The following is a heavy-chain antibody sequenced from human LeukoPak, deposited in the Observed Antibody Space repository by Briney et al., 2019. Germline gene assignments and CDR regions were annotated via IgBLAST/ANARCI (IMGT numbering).Heavy chain of an antibody. Sequence: HPGGSLRLSCAASGFIFSSYWMSWVRQAPGKGLEWVANIKEDGSEKYYVDSVKGRFTISRDNAKNSLYLQTNSLRAEDTAVYYCARRALRYCSSTSCPAQYYGVDVWGKGTTVTVSS. CDR2: IKEDGSEK. CDR3: ARRALRYCSSTSCPAQYYGVDV. CDR1: GFIFSSYW. J-gene: IGHJ6*04. V-gene: IGHV3-7*03. D-gene: IGHD2-2*01.